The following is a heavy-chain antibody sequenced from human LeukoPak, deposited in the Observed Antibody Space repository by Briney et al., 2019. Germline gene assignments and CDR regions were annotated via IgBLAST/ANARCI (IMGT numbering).Heavy chain of an antibody. Sequence: GGSLRLSCAASKFTFSDYSMSWVRQAPRKGLECVSVIYSGGSTYYADSVKGRFTISRDISKNPLYLQMNSLTAEDTAVYYCARPYYDSSGYYENWYFDLWGRGTLVTVSS. J-gene: IGHJ2*01. D-gene: IGHD3-22*01. V-gene: IGHV3-53*01. CDR1: KFTFSDYS. CDR3: ARPYYDSSGYYENWYFDL. CDR2: IYSGGST.